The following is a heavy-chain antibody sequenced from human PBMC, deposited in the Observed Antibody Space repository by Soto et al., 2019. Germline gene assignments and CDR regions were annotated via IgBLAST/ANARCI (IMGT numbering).Heavy chain of an antibody. V-gene: IGHV3-49*03. J-gene: IGHJ4*02. CDR2: IRSKAYGGTT. CDR1: GVTFGDYA. CDR3: TCTYDSSGYYYVTPSPPTDY. D-gene: IGHD3-22*01. Sequence: GGSLRLSCTASGVTFGDYAMSWFRQAPGKGLEWVGFIRSKAYGGTTEYAASVKGRFTISRDDSKSIAYLQMNSLKTEDTAVYYCTCTYDSSGYYYVTPSPPTDYWGQGTLVTVSS.